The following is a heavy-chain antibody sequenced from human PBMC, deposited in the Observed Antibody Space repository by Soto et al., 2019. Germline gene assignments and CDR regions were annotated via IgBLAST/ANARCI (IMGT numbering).Heavy chain of an antibody. CDR2: ISAYNGNT. CDR3: AREINYYGSGSLYAGWLDP. CDR1: GYTFTSYG. Sequence: GASVKVSCKASGYTFTSYGISWVRQAPGQGLEWMGWISAYNGNTNYAQKLQGRVTMTTDTSTSTAYMELRSLRSDDTAVYYCAREINYYGSGSLYAGWLDPWGQGTLVTVSS. J-gene: IGHJ5*02. V-gene: IGHV1-18*01. D-gene: IGHD3-10*01.